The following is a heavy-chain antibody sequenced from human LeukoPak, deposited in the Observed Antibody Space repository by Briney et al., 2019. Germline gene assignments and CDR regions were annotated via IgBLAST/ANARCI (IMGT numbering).Heavy chain of an antibody. D-gene: IGHD3-22*01. V-gene: IGHV3-30*03. J-gene: IGHJ4*02. CDR1: GFTFSSYG. CDR3: ARVSTILYYYDSSGYGDY. CDR2: ISYDGSNK. Sequence: GSLRLSFAASGFTFSSYGTPWVRQAPGRGLEGVAVISYDGSNKYYADSVKGRFTISRDNSKNTLYLQMNSLRAEDTAVYYCARVSTILYYYDSSGYGDYWGQGTLVTVSS.